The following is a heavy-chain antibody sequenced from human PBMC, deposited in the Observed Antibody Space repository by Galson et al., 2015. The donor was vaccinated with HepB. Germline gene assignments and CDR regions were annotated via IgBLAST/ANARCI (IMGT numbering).Heavy chain of an antibody. CDR2: IWYDGSNK. CDR1: GFTFSSYG. J-gene: IGHJ4*02. CDR3: ARDKIPRIAAAGIHDY. V-gene: IGHV3-33*08. Sequence: SLRLSCAASGFTFSSYGMHWVRQAPGKGLEWVAVIWYDGSNKYYADSVKGRFTISRDNSKNTLYLQMNSLRAEDTAVYYCARDKIPRIAAAGIHDYWGQGTLVTVSS. D-gene: IGHD6-13*01.